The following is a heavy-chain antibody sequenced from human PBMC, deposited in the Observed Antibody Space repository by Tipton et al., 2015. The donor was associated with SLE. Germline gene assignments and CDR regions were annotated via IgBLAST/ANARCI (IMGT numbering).Heavy chain of an antibody. CDR2: IYPGDSDT. J-gene: IGHJ3*02. CDR3: ARRFHLGELSLYGDACDI. CDR1: GYSFNTNW. V-gene: IGHV5-51*03. Sequence: QLVQSGAEVKKPGESLKISCKGSGYSFNTNWIGWVRQMPGKGLEWMGIIYPGDSDTTYSPSFQGQVTISADKSINTAHLQWSSLKASDTAIYYCARRFHLGELSLYGDACDIWGQGTMVTVSS. D-gene: IGHD3-16*02.